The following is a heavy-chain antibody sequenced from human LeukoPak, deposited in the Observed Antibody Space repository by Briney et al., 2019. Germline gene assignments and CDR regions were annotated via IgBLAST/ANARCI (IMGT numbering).Heavy chain of an antibody. V-gene: IGHV3-23*01. CDR3: ANSEVVVIIPFDY. CDR1: GFTVSSNY. D-gene: IGHD3-22*01. Sequence: GGSLRLSCAASGFTVSSNYMSWVRQAPGKGLEWVSAISGSGGSTYYADSVKGRFTISRDNSKNTLYLQMNSLRAEDTAVYYCANSEVVVIIPFDYWGQGTLVTVSS. CDR2: ISGSGGST. J-gene: IGHJ4*02.